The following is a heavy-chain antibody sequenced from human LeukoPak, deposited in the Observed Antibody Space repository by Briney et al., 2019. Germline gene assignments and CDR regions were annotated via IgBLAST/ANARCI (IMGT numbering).Heavy chain of an antibody. CDR3: AKDPYSGSCYAPYYIDY. Sequence: GGSLRLSCAASGFTFDDYAMHWVRQAPGKGLEWVSLISGDGGSTYYADSVKGRFTISRDNSKNSLYLQMNSLRTEDTALYYYAKDPYSGSCYAPYYIDYWGQGTLVTVSS. CDR1: GFTFDDYA. J-gene: IGHJ4*02. CDR2: ISGDGGST. D-gene: IGHD1-26*01. V-gene: IGHV3-43*02.